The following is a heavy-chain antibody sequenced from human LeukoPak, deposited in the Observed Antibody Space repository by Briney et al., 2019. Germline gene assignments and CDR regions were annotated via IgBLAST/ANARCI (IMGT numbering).Heavy chain of an antibody. J-gene: IGHJ4*02. D-gene: IGHD2-15*01. Sequence: GGSLRLSCAASGFPLSSYSINWVRQAPGKGLEWVSYISSSGSAIYFVDSVKGRFTVSRDNAKNSLFLQMNSPRAEDTAVYYCVRVKGSYFDYWGQGALVTVSS. CDR1: GFPLSSYS. V-gene: IGHV3-48*01. CDR2: ISSSGSAI. CDR3: VRVKGSYFDY.